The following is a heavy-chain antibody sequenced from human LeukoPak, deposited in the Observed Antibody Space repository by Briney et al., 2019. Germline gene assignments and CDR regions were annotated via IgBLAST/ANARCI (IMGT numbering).Heavy chain of an antibody. CDR2: IWYDGSNK. CDR1: GFTFSSYG. D-gene: IGHD3-22*01. CDR3: ARDYILYYYDSSGYYPYYYGMDV. J-gene: IGHJ6*02. V-gene: IGHV3-33*01. Sequence: PGGSLRLSCAASGFTFSSYGMHWVRQAPGKGLEWVSVIWYDGSNKYYADSVKGRFTISRDNSKNTLYLQMNSLRAEDTAVYYCARDYILYYYDSSGYYPYYYGMDVWGQGTTVTVSS.